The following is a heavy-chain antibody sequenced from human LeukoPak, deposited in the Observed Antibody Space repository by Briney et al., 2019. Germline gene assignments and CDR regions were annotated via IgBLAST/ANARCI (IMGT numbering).Heavy chain of an antibody. V-gene: IGHV4-39*01. D-gene: IGHD3/OR15-3a*01. CDR2: INYSGNT. CDR3: ARQTGSGLFILP. J-gene: IGHJ4*02. Sequence: SETLSLTCTVSGVSISSSNSYWGWIRQPPGKGLEGMGIINYSGNTYYNASLKSQVSISIDTSKNQFSLRLTSVTAADTAVYYCARQTGSGLFILPGGQGTLVTVSS. CDR1: GVSISSSNSY.